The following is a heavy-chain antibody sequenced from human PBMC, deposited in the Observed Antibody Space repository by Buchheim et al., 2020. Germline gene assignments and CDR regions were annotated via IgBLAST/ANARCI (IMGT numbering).Heavy chain of an antibody. CDR3: ARAVLDYDFWSGYYPYYYYYGMDV. Sequence: EVQLVESGGGLVQPGGSLRLSCAASGFTFSSYWMHWVRQAPGKGLVWVSRINSDGSSTSYADSVKGRFTISRDNAKNTLYLQMNSLRAEDTAVYYCARAVLDYDFWSGYYPYYYYYGMDVWGQGTT. V-gene: IGHV3-74*01. CDR2: INSDGSST. D-gene: IGHD3-3*01. J-gene: IGHJ6*02. CDR1: GFTFSSYW.